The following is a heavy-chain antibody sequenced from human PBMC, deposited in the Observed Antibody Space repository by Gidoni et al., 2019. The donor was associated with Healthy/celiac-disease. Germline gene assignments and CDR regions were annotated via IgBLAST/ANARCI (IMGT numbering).Heavy chain of an antibody. D-gene: IGHD2-2*01. CDR2: INHSGST. J-gene: IGHJ4*02. CDR3: ARGTCSSTSCYDFDY. Sequence: QVQLQQWGAGLLKPSETLSLTCAVYGGSFSGYYWSWIRQPPGKGLEWIGEINHSGSTNYNPSLKSRVTISVDTSKNQFSLKLSSVTAADTAVYYCARGTCSSTSCYDFDYWGQGTLVTVSS. V-gene: IGHV4-34*01. CDR1: GGSFSGYY.